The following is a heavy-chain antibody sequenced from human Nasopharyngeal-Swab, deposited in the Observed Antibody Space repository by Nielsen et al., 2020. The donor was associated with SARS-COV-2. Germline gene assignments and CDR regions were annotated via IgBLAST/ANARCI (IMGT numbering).Heavy chain of an antibody. CDR1: GFTFSSYA. CDR3: ASWGIAARPDP. CDR2: ISSSSSYI. Sequence: GESLKISCAASGFTFSSYAMSWVRQAPGKGLEWVSSISSSSSYIYYADSVKGRFTISRDNAKNSLYLQMNSLRAEDTAVYYCASWGIAARPDPWGQGTLVTVSS. V-gene: IGHV3-21*01. J-gene: IGHJ5*02. D-gene: IGHD6-6*01.